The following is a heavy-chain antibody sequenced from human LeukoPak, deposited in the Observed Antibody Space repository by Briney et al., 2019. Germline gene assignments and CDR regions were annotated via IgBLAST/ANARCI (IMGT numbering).Heavy chain of an antibody. CDR2: INPNSGGT. V-gene: IGHV1-2*02. CDR3: AGDDIVVVPAAIPFDY. Sequence: ASVKVSCKASGYTFTGYYMHWVRQAPGQGLEWMVWINPNSGGTNYAQKFQGRVTMTRDTSISTAYMELSRLRSDDTAVYYCAGDDIVVVPAAIPFDYWGQRTLVTVSS. D-gene: IGHD2-2*02. J-gene: IGHJ4*02. CDR1: GYTFTGYY.